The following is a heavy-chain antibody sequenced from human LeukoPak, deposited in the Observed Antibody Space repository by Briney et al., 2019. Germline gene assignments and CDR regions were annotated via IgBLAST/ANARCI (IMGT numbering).Heavy chain of an antibody. CDR1: GATVRTSW. Sequence: SETLTLTCAVSGATVRTSWRSGIRQPPGKGLEWIAYIHNSGSINYNPSLKSRVTISVDTSKNQFSLKLSSVTAADTAVYYSARHPAAYFDYRGQGTLVTVSS. CDR3: ARHPAAYFDY. V-gene: IGHV4-59*08. D-gene: IGHD2-15*01. J-gene: IGHJ4*02. CDR2: IHNSGSI.